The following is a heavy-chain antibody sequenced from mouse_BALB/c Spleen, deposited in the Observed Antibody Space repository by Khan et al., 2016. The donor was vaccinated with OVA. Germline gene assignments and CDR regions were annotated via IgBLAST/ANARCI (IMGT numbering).Heavy chain of an antibody. CDR2: IDPFNGGT. D-gene: IGHD1-1*01. J-gene: IGHJ3*01. CDR3: ARHGRTSWFVY. CDR1: GYSFTTYY. Sequence: VQLQQSGPELMKPGASVKISCKASGYSFTTYYIHWMKQSHGKTLEWIGYIDPFNGGTTYNQNFKGKATLTVDKSSSTAYMHLSSLTSEDSAVYYCARHGRTSWFVYWGQGTLVTVSA. V-gene: IGHV1S135*01.